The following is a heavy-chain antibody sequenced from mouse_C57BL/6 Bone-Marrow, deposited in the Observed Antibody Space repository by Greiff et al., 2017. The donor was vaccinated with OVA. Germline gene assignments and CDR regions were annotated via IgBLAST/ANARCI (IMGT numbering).Heavy chain of an antibody. Sequence: EVKLQESGGGLVQPGGSLKLSCAASGFTFSDYGMAWVRQAPRKGPEWVAFISNLAYSIYYADTVTGRFTISRENAKNTLYLEMSSLRSEDTAMYYCARQDYYGSSFDYWGQGTTLTVSS. CDR2: ISNLAYSI. CDR3: ARQDYYGSSFDY. V-gene: IGHV5-15*01. J-gene: IGHJ2*01. CDR1: GFTFSDYG. D-gene: IGHD1-1*01.